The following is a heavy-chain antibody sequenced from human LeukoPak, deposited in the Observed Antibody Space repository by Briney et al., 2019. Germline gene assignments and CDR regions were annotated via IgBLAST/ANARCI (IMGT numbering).Heavy chain of an antibody. D-gene: IGHD2-15*01. CDR2: VGGGGQRT. CDR3: AKDRGYYVDTGTINF. J-gene: IGHJ4*02. Sequence: QSGGSLRLSCAASGFTFSSYAMTWVRQAPGKGLEWVSGVGGGGQRTHYADSVKGRFTISRDNSKNTLYLQMNSLRAEDTAIYYCAKDRGYYVDTGTINFWGQGTLVTVSS. CDR1: GFTFSSYA. V-gene: IGHV3-23*01.